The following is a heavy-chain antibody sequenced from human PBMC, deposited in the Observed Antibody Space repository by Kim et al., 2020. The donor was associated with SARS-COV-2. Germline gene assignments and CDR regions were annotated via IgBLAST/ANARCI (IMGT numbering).Heavy chain of an antibody. CDR1: GGSFSGYY. J-gene: IGHJ4*02. V-gene: IGHV4-34*01. CDR2: INHSGST. CDR3: ARSGGYYYGSGSYYNPRVVFDY. Sequence: SETLSLTCTVYGGSFSGYYWSWIRQPPGKGLEWIGEINHSGSTNYNPSLKSRVTISVDTSKNQFSLKLSSVTAADTAVYYCARSGGYYYGSGSYYNPRVVFDYWGQGTLSPSPQ. D-gene: IGHD3-10*01.